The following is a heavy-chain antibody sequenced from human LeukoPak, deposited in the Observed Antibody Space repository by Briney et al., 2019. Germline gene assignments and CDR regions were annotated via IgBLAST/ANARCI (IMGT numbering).Heavy chain of an antibody. V-gene: IGHV4-39*07. CDR1: GGSISSSSYY. CDR3: ASLQWEPGAFDI. J-gene: IGHJ3*02. D-gene: IGHD1-26*01. CDR2: IYYSGST. Sequence: SETLSLTCTVSGGSISSSSYYWGWIRQPPGKGLEWIGSIYYSGSTYYNPSLKSRVTISVDTSKNQFSLKLSSVTAADTAVYYCASLQWEPGAFDIWGQGTMVTVSS.